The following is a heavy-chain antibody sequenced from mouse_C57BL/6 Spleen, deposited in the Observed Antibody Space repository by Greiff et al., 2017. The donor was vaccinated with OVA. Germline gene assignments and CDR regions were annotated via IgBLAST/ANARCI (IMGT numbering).Heavy chain of an antibody. D-gene: IGHD1-1*01. CDR2: ISDGGSYT. V-gene: IGHV5-4*01. CDR1: GFTFSSYA. J-gene: IGHJ2*01. CDR3: ARDTNYGSSFEGYFDY. Sequence: EVMLVESGGGLVKPGGSLKLSCAASGFTFSSYAMSWVRQTPEKRLEWVATISDGGSYTYYPDNVKGRFTISRDNAKNNLYLQMSHLKSEDTAMYYCARDTNYGSSFEGYFDYWGQGTTLTVSS.